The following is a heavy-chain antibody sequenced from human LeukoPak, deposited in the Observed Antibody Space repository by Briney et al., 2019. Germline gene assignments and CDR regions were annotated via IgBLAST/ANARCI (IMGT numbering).Heavy chain of an antibody. V-gene: IGHV4-4*07. CDR1: GGSISSYY. D-gene: IGHD2-2*01. CDR2: IYTSGST. Sequence: PSETLSLTCTVSGGSISSYYWSWIRQHAGKGLEWIGRIYTSGSTNYNPSLKSRVTMSVDTSKNQFSLKLSSVTAADTAVYYCASQYCSSTSCLGLWAFDIWGQGTMVTVSS. CDR3: ASQYCSSTSCLGLWAFDI. J-gene: IGHJ3*02.